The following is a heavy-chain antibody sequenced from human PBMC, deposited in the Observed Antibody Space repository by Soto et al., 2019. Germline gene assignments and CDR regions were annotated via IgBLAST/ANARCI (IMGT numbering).Heavy chain of an antibody. Sequence: SPSFQGHVTISADKSISTAYLQWSSLKASDTAMYYCARRGCWFSGDAFDIWGQGTMVTVSS. J-gene: IGHJ3*02. CDR3: ARRGCWFSGDAFDI. V-gene: IGHV5-10-1*01. D-gene: IGHD3-10*01.